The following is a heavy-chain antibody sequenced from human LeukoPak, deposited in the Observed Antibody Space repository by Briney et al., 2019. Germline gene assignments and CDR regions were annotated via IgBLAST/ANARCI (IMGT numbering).Heavy chain of an antibody. J-gene: IGHJ4*02. Sequence: PGGSLRLSCAASGFTVSSDYMSWVRQAPGKGPEWVSVIYSGGRTYYADSVKGRFTISRDNSKNTLFLQMNSLRAEDTAVYYCARGMISISQPLYFDYWGQGTLVTVSS. CDR2: IYSGGRT. D-gene: IGHD3-9*01. CDR1: GFTVSSDY. V-gene: IGHV3-53*01. CDR3: ARGMISISQPLYFDY.